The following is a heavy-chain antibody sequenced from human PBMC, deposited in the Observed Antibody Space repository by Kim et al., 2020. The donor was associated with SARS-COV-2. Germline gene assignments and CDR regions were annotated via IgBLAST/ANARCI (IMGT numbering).Heavy chain of an antibody. V-gene: IGHV3-23*01. D-gene: IGHD3-10*01. CDR3: TKDRRGVRVTVIPPPTSAT. Sequence: GGSLRLSCAASGFIFSSYGMSWVRQSPGKGLEWVSSISGGGDSTYYADSVKGQFTISRDNSKNMVYLQMNSLRAEDTAVYYCTKDRRGVRVTVIPPPTSATWGQGTLVTVSS. J-gene: IGHJ5*02. CDR2: ISGGGDST. CDR1: GFIFSSYG.